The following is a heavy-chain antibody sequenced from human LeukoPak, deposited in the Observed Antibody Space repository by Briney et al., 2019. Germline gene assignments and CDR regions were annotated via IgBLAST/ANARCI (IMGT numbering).Heavy chain of an antibody. V-gene: IGHV2-70*11. D-gene: IGHD3-22*01. Sequence: SGPAPVKPTQTLTLTCTFSGFSLSASGMCVNWIRQPPGKALEWLARIDWDDDKYYSTSLKTRLTISKDTSKNQVVLTMTNMDPVDTATYYCARIHYYDSSGYYPLFDYWGQGTLVTVSS. CDR1: GFSLSASGMC. CDR3: ARIHYYDSSGYYPLFDY. CDR2: IDWDDDK. J-gene: IGHJ4*02.